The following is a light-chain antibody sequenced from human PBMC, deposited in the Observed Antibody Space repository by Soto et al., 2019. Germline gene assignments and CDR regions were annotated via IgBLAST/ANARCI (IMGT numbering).Light chain of an antibody. Sequence: ALELTPPSSSLSASVGDSGAITCRPTQRISSALAWYQQTPRRAPTLLIYDASTLASGVAARFSGSRSGTDFTPTVSSLQPEDFATYYCQQFDDYPFTFGHGTKVAI. CDR3: QQFDDYPFT. V-gene: IGKV1D-13*01. CDR2: DAS. J-gene: IGKJ3*01. CDR1: QRISSA.